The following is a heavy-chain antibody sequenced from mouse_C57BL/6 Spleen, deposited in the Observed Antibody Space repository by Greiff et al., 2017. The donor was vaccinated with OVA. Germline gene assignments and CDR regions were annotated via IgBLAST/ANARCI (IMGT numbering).Heavy chain of an antibody. V-gene: IGHV1-64*01. Sequence: QVQLQQPGAELVKPGASVKLSCKASGYTFTSYWMHWVKQRPGQGLEWIGMIHPNSGSTNYNEKFKSKATLTVDKSSSTAYMQLSSLTSEDSAVYDCARDYGSSYVGWDFDVWGTGTTVTVSS. CDR1: GYTFTSYW. CDR2: IHPNSGST. D-gene: IGHD1-1*01. J-gene: IGHJ1*03. CDR3: ARDYGSSYVGWDFDV.